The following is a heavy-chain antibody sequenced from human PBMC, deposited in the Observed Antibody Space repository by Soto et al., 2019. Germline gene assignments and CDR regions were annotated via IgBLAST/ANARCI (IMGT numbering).Heavy chain of an antibody. CDR1: GYTFTSYG. V-gene: IGHV1-18*01. CDR3: ARESTIAVAGQRWYYFDY. D-gene: IGHD6-19*01. J-gene: IGHJ4*02. CDR2: ISAYNGNT. Sequence: GASVKVSCKASGYTFTSYGISWVRQAPGQGLEWMGWISAYNGNTNYAQKLQGRVTMTTDTSTSTAYMELRRLRSDDTAVYYCARESTIAVAGQRWYYFDYWGQGTLVTVSS.